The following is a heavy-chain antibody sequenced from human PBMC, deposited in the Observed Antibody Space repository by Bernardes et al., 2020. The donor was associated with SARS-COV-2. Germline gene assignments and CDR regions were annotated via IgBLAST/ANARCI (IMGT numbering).Heavy chain of an antibody. D-gene: IGHD2-21*01. Sequence: GGSLRLSCAASGFAFSGYNMNWVRQAPGRGLEWLSALSGDSVWKYHAESLRGRFTISRDNAKNSLYLQMNSLRDEDSGLYYCARDPGSMAHVPWFDAWGQGTLVTVSS. CDR2: LSGDSVWK. CDR1: GFAFSGYN. V-gene: IGHV3-21*01. J-gene: IGHJ5*02. CDR3: ARDPGSMAHVPWFDA.